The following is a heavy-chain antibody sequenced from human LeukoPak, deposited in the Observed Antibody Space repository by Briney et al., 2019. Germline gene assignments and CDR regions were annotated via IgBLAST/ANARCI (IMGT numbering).Heavy chain of an antibody. J-gene: IGHJ4*02. CDR3: ASSDRSVAAYFDY. CDR1: GYSISSGYY. CDR2: IYDSEST. Sequence: PSETLSLTCTVSGYSISSGYYWSWIRQPPGKGLEWIGYIYDSESTNYNPSLNSRVTISIDTSKKQFSLKLNSVIAADTAVYYCASSDRSVAAYFDYWGQGTLVTVSS. V-gene: IGHV4-61*01. D-gene: IGHD6-19*01.